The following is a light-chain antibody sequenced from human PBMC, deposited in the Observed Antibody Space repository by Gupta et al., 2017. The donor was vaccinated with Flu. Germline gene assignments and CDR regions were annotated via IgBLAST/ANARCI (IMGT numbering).Light chain of an antibody. CDR1: QRLSSN. CDR2: RAS. V-gene: IGKV3-15*01. CDR3: QQYNDWSPYS. Sequence: EIVMTQSPATLSVSPGERATLSCRASQRLSSNLAWYQQKPGQAPRLLIYRASTRATGVPDRFSGSGSGREFTITISSLQSEDFAVYYCQQYNDWSPYSFGQGTKLEIK. J-gene: IGKJ2*03.